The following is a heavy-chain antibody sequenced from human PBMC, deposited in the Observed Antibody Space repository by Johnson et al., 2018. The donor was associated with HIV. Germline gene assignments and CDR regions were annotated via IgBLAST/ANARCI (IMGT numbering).Heavy chain of an antibody. D-gene: IGHD3-16*01. V-gene: IGHV3-23*04. CDR2: IGASGGRT. CDR3: AKPRYYDNAFEM. Sequence: VQLVESGGGLVQPGGSLRLSCAASGLTFSNYAMSWVRQGPGKGLEWVSAIGASGGRTFYAASVKGRFTISRDNSKNTLYLQMNSLRAEDTAVYYCAKPRYYDNAFEMWGQGTMVTVS. J-gene: IGHJ3*02. CDR1: GLTFSNYA.